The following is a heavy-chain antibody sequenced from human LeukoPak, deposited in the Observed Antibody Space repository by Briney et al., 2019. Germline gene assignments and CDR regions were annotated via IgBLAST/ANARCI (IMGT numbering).Heavy chain of an antibody. D-gene: IGHD3-22*01. V-gene: IGHV3-23*01. Sequence: GGSLRLSCAASGFTFSSYSMSWVRQAPGKGLEWVSAISGSGGSTYYADSVKGRFTISRDNSKNTLYLQMNSLRAEDTAVYYCAKLKTYYYDSSGYYTLWGQGTLVTVSS. CDR3: AKLKTYYYDSSGYYTL. CDR1: GFTFSSYS. J-gene: IGHJ4*02. CDR2: ISGSGGST.